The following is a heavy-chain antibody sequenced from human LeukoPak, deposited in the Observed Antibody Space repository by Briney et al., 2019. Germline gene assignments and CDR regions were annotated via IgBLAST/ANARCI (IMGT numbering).Heavy chain of an antibody. Sequence: GGSLRLSCEASGFTFSTYWMTWVRQAPGKGLEWVSSISSGSSYIYYADSVKGRFTISRDNAKNSLFLQMNSLRAEDTAVYYCARDRPDFWSGYYTFGYWGQGTLVTVSS. CDR1: GFTFSTYW. J-gene: IGHJ4*02. V-gene: IGHV3-21*01. CDR3: ARDRPDFWSGYYTFGY. CDR2: ISSGSSYI. D-gene: IGHD3-3*01.